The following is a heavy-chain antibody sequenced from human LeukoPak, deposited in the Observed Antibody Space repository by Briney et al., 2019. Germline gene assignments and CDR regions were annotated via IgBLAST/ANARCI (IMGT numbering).Heavy chain of an antibody. CDR1: GFTFSNYA. D-gene: IGHD4/OR15-4a*01. CDR2: ISYDGRNK. J-gene: IGHJ5*02. Sequence: PGGSLRLSCAASGFTFSNYAMHWVLQAPGKGLEWVAVISYDGRNKYYADSVKGRFTISRDNSKNTLYLQMNSLRVQDTAVYYCARDDFGFDPRGQGTLVTVSS. V-gene: IGHV3-30*04. CDR3: ARDDFGFDP.